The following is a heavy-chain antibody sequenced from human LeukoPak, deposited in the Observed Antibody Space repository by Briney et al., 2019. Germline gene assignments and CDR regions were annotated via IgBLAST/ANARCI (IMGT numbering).Heavy chain of an antibody. CDR2: INPSGGST. CDR3: ASSGYSRYFQH. CDR1: XYTFTSYY. J-gene: IGHJ1*01. V-gene: IGHV1-46*01. Sequence: XASXYTFTSYYMHXVRQAPGQGLEWMGIINPSGGSTSYAQKFQGRVTMTRDTSTSTVYMELSSLRSEDTAVYYCASSGYSRYFQHWGQGTLVTVSS. D-gene: IGHD5-18*01.